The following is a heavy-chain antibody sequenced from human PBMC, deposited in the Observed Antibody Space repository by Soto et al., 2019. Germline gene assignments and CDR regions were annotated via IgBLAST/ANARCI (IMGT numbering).Heavy chain of an antibody. CDR2: IWYDGSNK. V-gene: IGHV3-33*01. D-gene: IGHD3-22*01. CDR3: ARDSPPFKYYYDSSGNFFDY. Sequence: GGSLRLSCAASGFTFSSYGMHWVRQAPGKGLEWVAVIWYDGSNKYYADSVKGRFTISRDNSKNTLYLQMNSLRAEDTAVYYCARDSPPFKYYYDSSGNFFDYWGQGTLVTVSS. J-gene: IGHJ4*02. CDR1: GFTFSSYG.